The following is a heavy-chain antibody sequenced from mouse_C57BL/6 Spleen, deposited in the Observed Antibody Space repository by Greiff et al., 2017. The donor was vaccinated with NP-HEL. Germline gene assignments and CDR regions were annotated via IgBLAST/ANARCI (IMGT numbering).Heavy chain of an antibody. J-gene: IGHJ1*03. CDR3: ARSGDYDDWYFDV. CDR1: GYSFTDYN. D-gene: IGHD2-4*01. V-gene: IGHV1-39*01. Sequence: VQLKQSGPELVKPGASVKISCKASGYSFTDYNMNWVKQSNGKSLEWIGVISPNYGTTSYNQKFKGKATLTVDQSSSTAYMQLNSLTSEDSAVYYCARSGDYDDWYFDVWGTGTTVTVSS. CDR2: ISPNYGTT.